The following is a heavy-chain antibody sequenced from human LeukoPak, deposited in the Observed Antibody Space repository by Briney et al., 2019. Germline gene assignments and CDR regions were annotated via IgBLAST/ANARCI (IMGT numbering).Heavy chain of an antibody. CDR2: IKQDGSEK. CDR1: GFTFSSYW. Sequence: GGSLRLSCAASGFTFSSYWMSWVRQAPGKGLEWVANIKQDGSEKYYVDSVKGRFTISRDNAKNSLYLQMNSLRAEDTAVYYCARYHWFRIVIVPAAKVGFDYWGQGTLVTVSS. J-gene: IGHJ4*02. V-gene: IGHV3-7*01. D-gene: IGHD2-2*01. CDR3: ARYHWFRIVIVPAAKVGFDY.